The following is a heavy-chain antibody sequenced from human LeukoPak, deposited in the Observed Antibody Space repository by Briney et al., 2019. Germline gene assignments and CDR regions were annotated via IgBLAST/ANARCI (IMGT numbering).Heavy chain of an antibody. D-gene: IGHD3-22*01. CDR1: GYTFTGYY. V-gene: IGHV1-2*02. CDR2: INPNSGGT. Sequence: ASVKVSCKASGYTFTGYYMHWVRQAPGQGLEWMGWINPNSGGTNYAEKFQGRVTMTRDTSISTAYMELSRLRSDDTAVYYCAREFYYYDSSGLGAFDPWGQGTLVTVSS. CDR3: AREFYYYDSSGLGAFDP. J-gene: IGHJ5*02.